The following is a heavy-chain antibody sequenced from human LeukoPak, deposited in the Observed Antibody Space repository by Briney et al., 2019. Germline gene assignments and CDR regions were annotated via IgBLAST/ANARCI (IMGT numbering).Heavy chain of an antibody. CDR1: GGSISSSSYY. V-gene: IGHV4-61*01. CDR3: ARGGIAAAGSPGNYYYYYYMDV. D-gene: IGHD6-13*01. J-gene: IGHJ6*03. Sequence: PSETLSLTCTVSGGSISSSSYYWSWIRQPPGKGLEWIGYIYYSGSTSYNPSLKSRVTISVDTSKNQFSLKLSSVTAADTAVYYCARGGIAAAGSPGNYYYYYYMDVWGKGTTVTISS. CDR2: IYYSGST.